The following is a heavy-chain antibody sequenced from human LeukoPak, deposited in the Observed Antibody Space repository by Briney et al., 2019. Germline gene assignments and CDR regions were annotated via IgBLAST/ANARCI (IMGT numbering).Heavy chain of an antibody. D-gene: IGHD5-18*01. CDR2: IHTTGST. Sequence: GLIHTTGSTNYNPSLKSRVTMSVETSKNKCSLKLSSVTAADTAVYYCAREIRRDTAMVDWGQGTLVTVSS. V-gene: IGHV4-4*07. J-gene: IGHJ4*02. CDR3: AREIRRDTAMVD.